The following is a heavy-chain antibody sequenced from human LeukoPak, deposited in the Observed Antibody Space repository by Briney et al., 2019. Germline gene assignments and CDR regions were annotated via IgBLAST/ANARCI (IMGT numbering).Heavy chain of an antibody. CDR2: INSDGSST. Sequence: GGSLRLSCAASGFTLSSYWMHWVRQAPGKGLVWVSRINSDGSSTSYADSVKGRFTISRDNAKNTLYLQMNSLRAEDTAVYYCASSLWFGELPFDYWGQGTLVTVSS. D-gene: IGHD3-10*01. V-gene: IGHV3-74*01. CDR3: ASSLWFGELPFDY. J-gene: IGHJ4*02. CDR1: GFTLSSYW.